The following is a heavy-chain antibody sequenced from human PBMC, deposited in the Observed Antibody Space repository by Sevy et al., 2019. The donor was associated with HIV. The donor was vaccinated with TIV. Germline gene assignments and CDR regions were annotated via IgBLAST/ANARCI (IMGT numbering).Heavy chain of an antibody. D-gene: IGHD1-26*01. V-gene: IGHV1-2*02. CDR2: INPNSGGT. CDR3: ARTGQGATTPSFFDY. J-gene: IGHJ4*02. CDR1: GYTFTGYY. Sequence: ASVKVSCKASGYTFTGYYMHWVRQAPGQGLEWMGWINPNSGGTNYAQKFQGRVTMTRDTSISKAYMELSRLRSDDTAVYYCARTGQGATTPSFFDYWGQGTLVTVSS.